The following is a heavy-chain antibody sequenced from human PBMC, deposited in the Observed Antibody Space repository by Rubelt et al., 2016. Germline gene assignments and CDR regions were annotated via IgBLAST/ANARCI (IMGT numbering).Heavy chain of an antibody. D-gene: IGHD3-9*01. J-gene: IGHJ5*02. Sequence: VRQATGQGLEWMGWMNPNSGNTGYAQKLQGRVTMTTDTSTSTAYMELRSLRSDDTAVYYCAREGTGLRYFDWSADWFDPWGQGTLVTVSS. CDR2: MNPNSGNT. CDR3: AREGTGLRYFDWSADWFDP. V-gene: IGHV1-18*01.